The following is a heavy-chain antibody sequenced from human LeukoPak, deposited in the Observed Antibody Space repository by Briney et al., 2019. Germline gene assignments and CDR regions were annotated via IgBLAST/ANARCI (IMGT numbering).Heavy chain of an antibody. V-gene: IGHV3-23*01. CDR2: ISDSGGST. CDR1: GFTFSSYA. D-gene: IGHD3-22*01. J-gene: IGHJ3*02. CDR3: AKPSSGYASFHI. Sequence: GGSLRLSCAASGFTFSSYAMTWVRQAPGKGLEWVSIISDSGGSTYYADSVKGRFTISRDNSKNTLYLQMNSLRAEDTAVYFCAKPSSGYASFHIWGRGTMVTVSS.